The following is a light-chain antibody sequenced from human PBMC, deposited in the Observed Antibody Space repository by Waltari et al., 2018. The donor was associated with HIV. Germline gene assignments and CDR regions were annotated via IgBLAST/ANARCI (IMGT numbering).Light chain of an antibody. Sequence: QSALTQPPSASGSPGQSVTISCTGTSSDGGGYNYVPWYQQHPGKAPKLMIYDVSKRPSGVPDRFSGSKSGNTASLTVSGLQAEDEADYYCNSYAGSNNVVFGGGTKVTVL. CDR3: NSYAGSNNVV. CDR1: SSDGGGYNY. J-gene: IGLJ2*01. V-gene: IGLV2-8*01. CDR2: DVS.